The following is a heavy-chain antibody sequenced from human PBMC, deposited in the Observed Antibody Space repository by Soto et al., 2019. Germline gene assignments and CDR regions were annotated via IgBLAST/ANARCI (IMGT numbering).Heavy chain of an antibody. V-gene: IGHV1-46*01. CDR2: INPSGTST. J-gene: IGHJ4*02. CDR1: GITFSNCY. CDR3: AAPVARSGSYSFDY. Sequence: QVQLVQSGAEVKKPGASVKVSCKASGITFSNCYMHWVRQAPGQGLEWMGFINPSGTSTIYAQKFQGRVTMTPDTSTSTVYMELSSLTSEDTALYYCAAPVARSGSYSFDYWGQGTLVTVSS. D-gene: IGHD1-26*01.